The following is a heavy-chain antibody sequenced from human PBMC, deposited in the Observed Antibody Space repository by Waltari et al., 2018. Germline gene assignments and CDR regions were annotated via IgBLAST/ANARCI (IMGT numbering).Heavy chain of an antibody. D-gene: IGHD3-10*01. V-gene: IGHV4-30-2*01. CDR2: ISHPGST. CDR1: GGSVSSGRPS. CDR3: AREGGSGSYVNEEGFLDL. Sequence: QLQLRESGSGLVKSSQAMSLTCDVSGGSVSSGRPSWSWIRQPPGKALEWIGDISHPGSTSYNPSLRSRVTLSMDRSNNRFSLSLSSVTAADTAVYYCAREGGSGSYVNEEGFLDLWGQGTLITVSS. J-gene: IGHJ5*02.